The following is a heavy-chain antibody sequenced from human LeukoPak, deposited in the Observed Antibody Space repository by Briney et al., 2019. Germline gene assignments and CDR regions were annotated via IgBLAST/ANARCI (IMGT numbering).Heavy chain of an antibody. CDR3: ARGNRPYGEHEAFDI. CDR2: IYYSGST. D-gene: IGHD3-10*01. Sequence: SETLSLTCTVSGGSISSYYWSWIRQPPGKGLEWIGYIYYSGSTNYNPSLQSRVTISVDTSKNQFSLKVSSVSAADTAVYYCARGNRPYGEHEAFDIWGHGTTVTVSP. CDR1: GGSISSYY. J-gene: IGHJ3*02. V-gene: IGHV4-59*12.